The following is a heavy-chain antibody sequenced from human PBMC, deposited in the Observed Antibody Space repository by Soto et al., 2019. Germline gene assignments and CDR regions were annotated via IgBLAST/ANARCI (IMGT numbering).Heavy chain of an antibody. CDR2: IYSGGYT. D-gene: IGHD3-10*01. CDR1: GFTVSNNY. V-gene: IGHV3-53*01. J-gene: IGHJ4*02. CDR3: AAGRGGGGY. Sequence: EVQLVESGGGLIQPGGSLRLSCAVSGFTVSNNYMSWVRQAPGKGLEGVSVIYSGGYTAYGDSVKGRFTISRDNSKNTLNLQKKGRRADDAGVYYWAAGRGGGGYWGQGTLVTVSS.